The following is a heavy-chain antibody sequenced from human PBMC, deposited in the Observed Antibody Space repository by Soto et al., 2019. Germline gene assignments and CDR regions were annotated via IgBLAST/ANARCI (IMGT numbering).Heavy chain of an antibody. D-gene: IGHD2-15*01. J-gene: IGHJ3*02. CDR3: ARDKRTDCSGGSCYGDAFDI. Sequence: EVQLVESGGGLVQPGGSLRLSCAASGFTVSSNYMNWVRQAPGKGLEWVSVLYSGGSTSYAVSVKGRFTISRDNSKNTLYLQMNSLRAEGTAVYFCARDKRTDCSGGSCYGDAFDIWGQGTMVTVSS. V-gene: IGHV3-66*01. CDR1: GFTVSSNY. CDR2: LYSGGST.